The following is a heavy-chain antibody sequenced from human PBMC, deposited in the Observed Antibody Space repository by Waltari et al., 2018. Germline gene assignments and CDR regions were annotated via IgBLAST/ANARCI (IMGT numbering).Heavy chain of an antibody. J-gene: IGHJ6*02. CDR2: IIPIFGTA. D-gene: IGHD5-18*01. Sequence: QVQLVQSGAEVKKPGSSVKVSCKASGGTFSSYAISWVRKAPGQGLEWMGRIIPIFGTANYAQKCQGRGTITRNTSISTAYMELSSLRSEDTAVYYCVQLSSRYYYYGMDVWGQGTTVTVSS. CDR1: GGTFSSYA. V-gene: IGHV1-69*05. CDR3: VQLSSRYYYYGMDV.